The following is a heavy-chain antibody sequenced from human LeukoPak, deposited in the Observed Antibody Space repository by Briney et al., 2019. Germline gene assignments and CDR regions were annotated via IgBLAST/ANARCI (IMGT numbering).Heavy chain of an antibody. V-gene: IGHV4-59*08. CDR3: ARLDCLVEGCYNH. J-gene: IGHJ4*02. D-gene: IGHD2-15*01. CDR1: GDSVTSSY. CDR2: VSSDGTT. Sequence: SGTLSLTCSVSGDSVTSSYWNWIRQPPGKGLECIGYVSSDGTTTYNPSLRSRLLMSVDTAKNDISLILTSVTGADTAIYYCARLDCLVEGCYNHWGRGTLVTVSS.